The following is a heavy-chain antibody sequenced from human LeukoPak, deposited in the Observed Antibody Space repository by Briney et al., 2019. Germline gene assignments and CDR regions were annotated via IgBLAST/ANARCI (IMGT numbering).Heavy chain of an antibody. Sequence: SETLSLTCTVSGGSISSYYWSWLRQPAGTALEWIGRIYTSGTITYNPSLKSRVTMSVDTSKNQFSLKLSSVTAADTAVYYCARDSGTTGEVKFDPWGQGTLVTVSS. CDR2: IYTSGTI. J-gene: IGHJ5*02. CDR3: ARDSGTTGEVKFDP. D-gene: IGHD3-10*01. V-gene: IGHV4-4*07. CDR1: GGSISSYY.